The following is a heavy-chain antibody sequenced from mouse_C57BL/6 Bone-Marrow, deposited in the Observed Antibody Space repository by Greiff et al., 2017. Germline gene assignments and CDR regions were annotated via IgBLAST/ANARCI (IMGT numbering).Heavy chain of an antibody. J-gene: IGHJ3*01. V-gene: IGHV1-7*01. CDR2: INPSSGYT. CDR3: ASGGPYDYDVAY. CDR1: GYTFTSYW. D-gene: IGHD2-4*01. Sequence: QVQLQQSGAELAKPGASVKLSCKASGYTFTSYWMHWVKQRPGQGLEWIGYINPSSGYTKYNQKFKDKATLTADKSYSTAYMQLTSLTYEDSAVYYCASGGPYDYDVAYWGQGTLVTVSA.